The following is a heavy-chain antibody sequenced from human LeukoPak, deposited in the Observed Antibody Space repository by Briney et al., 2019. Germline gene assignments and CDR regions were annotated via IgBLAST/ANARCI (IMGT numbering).Heavy chain of an antibody. CDR1: GGSISSYY. D-gene: IGHD2-21*02. J-gene: IGHJ4*02. Sequence: SETLSLTCTVSGGSISSYYWSWIRQPPGKGLEWIGYIYYSGSTNYNPSLKSRVTISVDTSKNQFSLKLSSVTAADTAVYYCARHDSHCGGDCYSFGLWGQGTLVTVSS. CDR2: IYYSGST. V-gene: IGHV4-59*08. CDR3: ARHDSHCGGDCYSFGL.